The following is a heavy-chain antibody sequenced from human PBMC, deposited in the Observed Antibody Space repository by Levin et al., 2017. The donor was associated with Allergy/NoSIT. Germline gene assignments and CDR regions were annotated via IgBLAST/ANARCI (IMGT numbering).Heavy chain of an antibody. Sequence: PSETLSLTCTVSGGSISSHYWSWIRQPPGKGLEWIGYIYYSGSTNYNPSLKSRVTISVDTSKNQFSLKLSSVTAADTAVYYCARAQGYTYPPLFDYWGQGTLVTVSS. CDR1: GGSISSHY. D-gene: IGHD5-18*01. J-gene: IGHJ4*02. V-gene: IGHV4-59*11. CDR3: ARAQGYTYPPLFDY. CDR2: IYYSGST.